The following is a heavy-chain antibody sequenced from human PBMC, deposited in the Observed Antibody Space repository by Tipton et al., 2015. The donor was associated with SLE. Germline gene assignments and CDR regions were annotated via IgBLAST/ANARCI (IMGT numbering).Heavy chain of an antibody. V-gene: IGHV4-34*09. J-gene: IGHJ6*03. Sequence: TLSLTCAVYGGSFSGYYWSWIRQPPGKGLEWIGEINHSGSANYNPSLKSRVTISVDTSKNQFSLKLSSVTAADTAVYYCARCIVGANSYYYYMDVWGQGTMVTVSS. CDR1: GGSFSGYY. CDR3: ARCIVGANSYYYYMDV. D-gene: IGHD1-26*01. CDR2: INHSGSA.